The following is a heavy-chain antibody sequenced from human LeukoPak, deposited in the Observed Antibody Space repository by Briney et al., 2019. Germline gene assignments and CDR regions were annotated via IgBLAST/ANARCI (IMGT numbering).Heavy chain of an antibody. CDR2: IYYSGST. V-gene: IGHV4-59*01. J-gene: IGHJ4*02. CDR1: GGSISSYY. D-gene: IGHD1-14*01. Sequence: KPSETLSLTCTVSGGSISSYYWSWIRQPPGKGLEWIGYIYYSGSTNYNPSLKSRVTISVDTSKNQFSLKLSSVTAADTAVYYCARVGRDDRALYYFDYWGQGTLVTVSS. CDR3: ARVGRDDRALYYFDY.